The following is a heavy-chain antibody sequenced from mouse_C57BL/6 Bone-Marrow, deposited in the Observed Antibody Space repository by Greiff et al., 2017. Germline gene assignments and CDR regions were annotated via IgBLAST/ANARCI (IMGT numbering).Heavy chain of an antibody. J-gene: IGHJ4*01. V-gene: IGHV5-4*03. Sequence: EVTLMESGGGLVKPGGSLKLSCAASGFTFSSYAMSWVRQTPEKRLEWVATISDGGSYTYYPDNVKGRFTISRDNAKNYLYLQMSHLKSEDTAMYYVARGGSSVVYAMDYWCQGTSVTVAS. CDR1: GFTFSSYA. D-gene: IGHD1-1*02. CDR2: ISDGGSYT. CDR3: ARGGSSVVYAMDY.